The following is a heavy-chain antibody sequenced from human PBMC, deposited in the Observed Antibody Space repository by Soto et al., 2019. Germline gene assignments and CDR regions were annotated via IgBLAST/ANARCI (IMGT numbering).Heavy chain of an antibody. D-gene: IGHD3-22*01. CDR3: VRATYFSDSSGYIRCLDY. J-gene: IGHJ4*02. CDR2: SRDKPQGYST. Sequence: EVQLVESGGGLVQPGGSLRLSCADSGFTLSDHYIDWVRQAPGKGLEWVGRSRDKPQGYSTAYAASVKGRFTTSRDESKNSAYLQMNSLKTEDTAVYYCVRATYFSDSSGYIRCLDYWGQGTLVTVSS. V-gene: IGHV3-72*01. CDR1: GFTLSDHY.